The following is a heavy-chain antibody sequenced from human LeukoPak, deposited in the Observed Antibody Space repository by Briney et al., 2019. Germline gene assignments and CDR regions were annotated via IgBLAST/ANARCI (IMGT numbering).Heavy chain of an antibody. CDR3: ARGDQVAAAGENDY. J-gene: IGHJ4*02. Sequence: SVKVSCKASGYTFTSYGISWVRQAPGQGLEWMGRIIPILGIANYAQKFQGRVTITADKSTSTAYMELSSLRSEDTAVYYCARGDQVAAAGENDYWGQGTLVTVSS. D-gene: IGHD6-13*01. V-gene: IGHV1-69*04. CDR2: IIPILGIA. CDR1: GYTFTSYG.